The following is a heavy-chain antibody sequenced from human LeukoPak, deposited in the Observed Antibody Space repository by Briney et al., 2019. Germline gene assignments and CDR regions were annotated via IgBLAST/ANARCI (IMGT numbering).Heavy chain of an antibody. CDR2: ISSSSSYI. J-gene: IGHJ4*02. CDR3: ARDRAEMAIKGGYD. CDR1: GFTFSSYS. Sequence: GGSLRLSCAASGFTFSSYSMNWVRQAPGKGLEWVSSISSSSSYIYYADSVKGRFTISRDNAKNSLYLQMNGLRAEDTAVYYCARDRAEMAIKGGYDWGQGTLVTVSS. V-gene: IGHV3-21*01. D-gene: IGHD5-24*01.